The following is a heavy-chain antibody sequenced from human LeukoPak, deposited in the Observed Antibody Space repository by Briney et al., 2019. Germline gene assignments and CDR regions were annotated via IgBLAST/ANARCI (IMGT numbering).Heavy chain of an antibody. J-gene: IGHJ4*02. CDR1: GGSFSGYY. Sequence: SETLSLTCAVYGGSFSGYYSSWIRQPPGKGLEWIGEINHSGSTNYNPSLKSRVTISVDTSKNQFSLKLSSVTAADTAVYYCASHSYYYGSGSPEFDYWGQGTLVTVSS. V-gene: IGHV4-34*01. CDR2: INHSGST. CDR3: ASHSYYYGSGSPEFDY. D-gene: IGHD3-10*01.